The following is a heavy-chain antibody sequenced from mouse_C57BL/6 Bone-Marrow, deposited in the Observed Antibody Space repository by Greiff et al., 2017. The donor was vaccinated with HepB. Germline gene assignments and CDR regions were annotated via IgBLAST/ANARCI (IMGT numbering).Heavy chain of an antibody. Sequence: EVQLVESGEGLVQPGGSLKLSCAASGFTFSDYYMYWVRQTPEKRLEWVAYISNGGGSTYYPDTVKGRFTISRDNAKNTLYLQMSRLKSEDTAMYYCARHYSYAMDYWGQGTSVTVSS. CDR3: ARHYSYAMDY. CDR1: GFTFSDYY. J-gene: IGHJ4*01. CDR2: ISNGGGST. V-gene: IGHV5-12*01.